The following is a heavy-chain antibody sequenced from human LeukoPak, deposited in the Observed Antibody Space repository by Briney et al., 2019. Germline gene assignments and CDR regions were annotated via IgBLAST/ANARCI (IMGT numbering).Heavy chain of an antibody. V-gene: IGHV1-69*05. J-gene: IGHJ4*02. CDR1: GGTFSSYA. CDR2: IIPIFGTA. D-gene: IGHD1-26*01. Sequence: SVKVSCKASGGTFSSYAISWVRQAAGQGLEWMGGIIPIFGTAHYAQKLQGRVTITTDESTSTAYMELSSLRSEDTAVYYCARDALYSGEFSVYWGQGTLVTVSS. CDR3: ARDALYSGEFSVY.